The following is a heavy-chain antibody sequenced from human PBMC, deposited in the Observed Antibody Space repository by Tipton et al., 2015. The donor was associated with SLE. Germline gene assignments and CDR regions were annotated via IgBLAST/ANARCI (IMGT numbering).Heavy chain of an antibody. CDR1: GFTFSSYA. CDR2: ISYDGSNK. CDR3: ARSVVTYYYPGMEV. D-gene: IGHD4-23*01. J-gene: IGHJ6*02. V-gene: IGHV3-30*04. Sequence: RSLRLSCAASGFTFSSYAMHWVRQAPGKGLEWVAVISYDGSNKYYADSVKGRFTISRDNSKNTLYLQMNSLRADDTAVYYCARSVVTYYYPGMEVWGQGTMVTVS.